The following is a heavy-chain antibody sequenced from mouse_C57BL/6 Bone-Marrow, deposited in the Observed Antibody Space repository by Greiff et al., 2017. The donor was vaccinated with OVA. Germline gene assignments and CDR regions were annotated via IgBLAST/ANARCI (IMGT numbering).Heavy chain of an antibody. CDR1: GFSFNTYA. D-gene: IGHD2-4*01. CDR3: VRTEGYDYDKDWYFDV. CDR2: IRSKSNNYAT. V-gene: IGHV10-1*01. Sequence: EVKLVESGGGLVQPKGSLKLSCAASGFSFNTYAMNWVRQAPGKGLEWVARIRSKSNNYATYYADSVKDRFTISRDDSESMLYLQMNNLKTEDTAMYYCVRTEGYDYDKDWYFDVWGTGTTVTVSS. J-gene: IGHJ1*03.